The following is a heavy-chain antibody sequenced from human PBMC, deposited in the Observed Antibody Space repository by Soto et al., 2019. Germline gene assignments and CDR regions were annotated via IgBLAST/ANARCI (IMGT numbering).Heavy chain of an antibody. D-gene: IGHD5-18*01. Sequence: WGSLRLSCVSSVFTFSIYSMSWVRQAPGKGLEWVANIKQDGSEKYYVDSVKGRFTISRDNAKNSLYLQMNSLRAEDTAVYYRARDVGYSYGFEFPVWGQGTMVTVSS. V-gene: IGHV3-7*03. J-gene: IGHJ4*02. CDR1: VFTFSIYS. CDR2: IKQDGSEK. CDR3: ARDVGYSYGFEFPV.